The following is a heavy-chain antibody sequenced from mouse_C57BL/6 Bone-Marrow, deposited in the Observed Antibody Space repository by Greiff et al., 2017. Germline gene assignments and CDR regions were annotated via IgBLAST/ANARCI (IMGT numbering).Heavy chain of an antibody. CDR2: IYPGSGST. Sequence: VQLQQPGAELVKPGASVKMSCKASGYTFTSYWITWVKQRPGQGLEWIGDIYPGSGSTNYNEKFKSKATLTVDTSSSTAYMQLSSLTSEDSAVYYCARTLYGNYVGDYWGQGTTLTVSS. CDR3: ARTLYGNYVGDY. J-gene: IGHJ2*01. V-gene: IGHV1-55*01. CDR1: GYTFTSYW. D-gene: IGHD2-1*01.